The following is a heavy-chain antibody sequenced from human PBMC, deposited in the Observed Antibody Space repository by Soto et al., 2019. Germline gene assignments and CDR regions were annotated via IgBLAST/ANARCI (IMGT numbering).Heavy chain of an antibody. CDR2: IYYSGST. D-gene: IGHD6-13*01. CDR3: ARLVEQPLVGDWFDP. CDR1: GGSISSSSYY. J-gene: IGHJ5*02. Sequence: LSLTCTVSGGSISSSSYYWGWIRQPPGKGLEWIGSIYYSGSTYYNPSLKSRVTISVDTSKNQFSLKLSSVTAADTAVYYCARLVEQPLVGDWFDPWGQRTPATAPS. V-gene: IGHV4-39*01.